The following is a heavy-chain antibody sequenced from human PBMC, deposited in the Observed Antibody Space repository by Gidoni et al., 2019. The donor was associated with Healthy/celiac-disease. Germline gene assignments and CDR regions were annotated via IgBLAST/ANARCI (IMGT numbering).Heavy chain of an antibody. V-gene: IGHV3-33*01. CDR3: ARDMTTVTTGLDY. Sequence: QVQLVESGGGVVQPGRSLRLSCAASGFTFSSYGMPWVRQAPGKGLAWVAVIGYDGSNKYYADSVKGRFTISRDNSKNTLDLQMNSLRDEDTAVYYCARDMTTVTTGLDYWGQGTLVTVSS. CDR1: GFTFSSYG. CDR2: IGYDGSNK. D-gene: IGHD4-17*01. J-gene: IGHJ4*02.